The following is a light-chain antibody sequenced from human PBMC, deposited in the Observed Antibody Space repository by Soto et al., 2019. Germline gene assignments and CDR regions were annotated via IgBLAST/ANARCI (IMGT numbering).Light chain of an antibody. CDR3: QQYYSTPLT. Sequence: DIVMTQSPDSLAVSLGERATINCKSSQSVLYRSNNKNYLAWYRQKPGQPPKLLIYWASTRESGVPDRFSGSGSGTDFTLTISSLQAEDVEVYYCQQYYSTPLTFGGGTKVEIK. CDR2: WAS. CDR1: QSVLYRSNNKNY. J-gene: IGKJ4*01. V-gene: IGKV4-1*01.